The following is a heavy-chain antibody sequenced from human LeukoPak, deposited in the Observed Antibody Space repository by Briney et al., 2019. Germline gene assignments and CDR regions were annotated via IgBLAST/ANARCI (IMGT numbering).Heavy chain of an antibody. D-gene: IGHD3-22*01. CDR3: ARVVYYDSSGYHPYYYYYMDV. CDR1: GGSISSSSYY. V-gene: IGHV4-39*07. Sequence: PSETLSLTCTVSGGSISSSSYYWGWIRQPPGKGLEWIGSIYYSGSTYYNPSLKSRVTISIDTSKNQFSLKLSSVTAADTAVYYCARVVYYDSSGYHPYYYYYMDVWGKGTTVTVSS. J-gene: IGHJ6*03. CDR2: IYYSGST.